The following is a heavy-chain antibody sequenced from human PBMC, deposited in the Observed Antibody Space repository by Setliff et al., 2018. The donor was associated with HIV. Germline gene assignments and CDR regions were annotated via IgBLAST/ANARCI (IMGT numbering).Heavy chain of an antibody. D-gene: IGHD4-17*01. CDR1: GGSISTYY. Sequence: SETLSLTCTVSGGSISTYYWSWIRQPAGKGREWVGSIYFTGSSGNNPSLKSRVTLSGDTSKQQFSLKLSSVTAADTAVYYCARVQMAYAAFDVWGQGTMVTVSS. J-gene: IGHJ3*01. V-gene: IGHV4-59*01. CDR3: ARVQMAYAAFDV. CDR2: IYFTGSS.